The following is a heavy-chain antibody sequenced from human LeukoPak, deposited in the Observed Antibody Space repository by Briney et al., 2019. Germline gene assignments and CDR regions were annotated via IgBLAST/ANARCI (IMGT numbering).Heavy chain of an antibody. CDR2: TYYRSKWYN. D-gene: IGHD3-10*01. J-gene: IGHJ5*02. CDR1: GDSVCSNSAA. V-gene: IGHV6-1*01. CDR3: ARRRQGGSLGSWFDP. Sequence: QTLSLTCAICGDSVCSNSAAWNWIRQSPSRCLEWLGRTYYRSKWYNDYAVSVKSRITINPDTSKNQFSLKLSSVTAADTAVYYCARRRQGGSLGSWFDPWGQGTLVTVSS.